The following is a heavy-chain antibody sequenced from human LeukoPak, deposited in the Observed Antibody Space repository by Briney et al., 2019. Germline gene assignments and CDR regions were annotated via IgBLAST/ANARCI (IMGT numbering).Heavy chain of an antibody. CDR3: ARGSYDTSGYYSY. Sequence: ASVKVSCKASGYTFTGYYIHRVRQAPGQGLEWMGIINPSGGSTTYAQKFQGRVSMTRDTSTSTVYVELSSLTSEDTAVYYCARGSYDTSGYYSYWGQGTLVTVSS. CDR2: INPSGGST. V-gene: IGHV1-46*01. CDR1: GYTFTGYY. D-gene: IGHD3-22*01. J-gene: IGHJ4*02.